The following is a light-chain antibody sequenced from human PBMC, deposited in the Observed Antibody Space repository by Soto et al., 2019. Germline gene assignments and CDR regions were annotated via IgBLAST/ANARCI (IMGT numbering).Light chain of an antibody. CDR2: EVS. V-gene: IGLV2-14*01. CDR3: SSYTSSSTRV. Sequence: QSALTQPASVSGSPGQSITIYCTGTSSDVGGYNYVSWYQQHPGKAHKLMIYEVSNRPSGVSNRCSGSKSGNTASLTISGLQAEDEADYYCSSYTSSSTRVFGGGTKLTVL. CDR1: SSDVGGYNY. J-gene: IGLJ3*02.